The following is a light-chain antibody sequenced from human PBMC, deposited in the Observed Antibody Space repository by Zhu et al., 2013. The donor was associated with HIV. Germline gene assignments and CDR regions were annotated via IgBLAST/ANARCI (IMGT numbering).Light chain of an antibody. CDR1: QGISNY. CDR3: QQYGSTFTWT. V-gene: IGKV3-11*01. J-gene: IGKJ1*01. Sequence: IVLTQSPVILSLSPGERATLSCRASQGISNYLAWYQQKPGQAPRLLMFDASNRAAGVPARFSGSGSGTDFTLTISRLEPEDSGLYYCQQYGSTFTWTFGQGTKVEIK. CDR2: DAS.